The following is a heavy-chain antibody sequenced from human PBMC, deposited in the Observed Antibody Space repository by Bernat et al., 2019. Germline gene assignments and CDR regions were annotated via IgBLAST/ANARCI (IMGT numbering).Heavy chain of an antibody. CDR2: ITGSSSTV. CDR3: AREVPNFDY. CDR1: GFTFSSYG. V-gene: IGHV3-48*03. J-gene: IGHJ4*02. Sequence: EVQLLESGGGLVQPGGSLRLSCAASGFTFSSYGMNWVRQAPGKGLEWVSYITGSSSTVYYADSVKGRFTISRDNAKNSLSLQMNSLRAEDTAVYYCAREVPNFDYWGQGTLVTVSS.